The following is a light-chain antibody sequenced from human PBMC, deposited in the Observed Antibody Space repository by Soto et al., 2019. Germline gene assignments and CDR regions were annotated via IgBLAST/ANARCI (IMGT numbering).Light chain of an antibody. J-gene: IGKJ5*01. Sequence: DIQMTQSPSSLSASVGDRVTVTCQASQNINNYLNWYQQKPGRAPKLLIYDASNLEAGVPSRFRGSGSGTDFTFTISRLQPEDIATYYCQQYENLPTFGQGTRLEIK. CDR2: DAS. V-gene: IGKV1-33*01. CDR1: QNINNY. CDR3: QQYENLPT.